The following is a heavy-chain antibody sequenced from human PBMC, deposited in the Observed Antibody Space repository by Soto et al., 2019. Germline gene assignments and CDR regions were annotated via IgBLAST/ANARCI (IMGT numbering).Heavy chain of an antibody. J-gene: IGHJ4*02. CDR2: IYYSGST. CDR3: ARTHYSDRSGTDY. V-gene: IGHV4-30-4*01. Sequence: SETLSLTCTVSGGSIRSGDSYWSWIRQPPGKGLEWIGYIYYSGSTYYNPSLKSRVTISLDTSKNQFSLNLSSVTAADTAVYYCARTHYSDRSGTDYWGQGTLATVSS. D-gene: IGHD3-22*01. CDR1: GGSIRSGDSY.